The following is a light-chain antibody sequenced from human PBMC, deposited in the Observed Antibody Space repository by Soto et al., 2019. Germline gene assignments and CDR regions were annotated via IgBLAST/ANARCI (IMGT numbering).Light chain of an antibody. Sequence: DIQMTQSPSSLSASVGDRVTITCRASQGISKYLAWYQQKPGKVPKLLIYAASPLQSGVPSRFSGSGSGTEFTLTISSLQSGDVATYYCQKYNSAPLTFGGGTKVEIK. CDR3: QKYNSAPLT. CDR1: QGISKY. J-gene: IGKJ4*01. CDR2: AAS. V-gene: IGKV1-27*01.